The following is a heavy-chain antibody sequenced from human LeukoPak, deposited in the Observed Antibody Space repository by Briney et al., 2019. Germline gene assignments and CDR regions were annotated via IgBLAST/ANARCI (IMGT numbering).Heavy chain of an antibody. CDR3: ARDGGYGESDY. CDR2: ISSSSSTI. J-gene: IGHJ4*02. Sequence: GGSLRLSCAASGFTFSSYSMNWVRQAPGKGLEWVSYISSSSSTIYYADSVKGRFTISRDNAKNSLYLQMNSLRAEDTAVYYCARDGGYGESDYWGQGTLVTVSS. V-gene: IGHV3-48*01. D-gene: IGHD4-17*01. CDR1: GFTFSSYS.